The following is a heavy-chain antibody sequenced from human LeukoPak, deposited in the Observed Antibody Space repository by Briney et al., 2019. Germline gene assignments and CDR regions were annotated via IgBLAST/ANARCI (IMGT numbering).Heavy chain of an antibody. CDR2: IKQDGNEK. Sequence: GGSLRLSCVASGFTFSSYWMSWVRQAPGRGLEWVANIKQDGNEKYYVDSVKGRFTISRDNAKNSLYLQMNSLRAEDTAVYYCARNCGGDCSWGQGTLVTVSP. CDR1: GFTFSSYW. CDR3: ARNCGGDCS. D-gene: IGHD2-21*02. J-gene: IGHJ5*02. V-gene: IGHV3-7*03.